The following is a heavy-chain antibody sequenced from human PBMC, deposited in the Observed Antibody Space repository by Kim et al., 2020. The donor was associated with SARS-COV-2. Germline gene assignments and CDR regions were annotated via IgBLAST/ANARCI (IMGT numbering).Heavy chain of an antibody. CDR2: INTNTGNP. J-gene: IGHJ2*01. V-gene: IGHV7-4-1*02. D-gene: IGHD3-22*01. Sequence: ASVKVSCKASGYTFTSYAMNWVRQAPGQGLEWMGWINTNTGNPTYAQGFTGRFVFSLDTSVSTAYLQISSLKAEDTAVYYCARSLVVITKLWYFDLWGRGTLVTVSS. CDR1: GYTFTSYA. CDR3: ARSLVVITKLWYFDL.